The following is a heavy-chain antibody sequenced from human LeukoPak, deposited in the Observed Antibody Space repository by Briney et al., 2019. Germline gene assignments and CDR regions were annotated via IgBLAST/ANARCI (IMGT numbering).Heavy chain of an antibody. CDR3: ASSGWYRGY. D-gene: IGHD6-19*01. J-gene: IGHJ4*02. CDR2: MYHSGNT. Sequence: SETLSLTCAVSGYSISTGYYWGWIRQPPGKGLELIGSMYHSGNTYYNPSLKSRVTISVDTTKNQFSLKLRNVTAADTAVYYCASSGWYRGYWGQGTLVTVSS. CDR1: GYSISTGYY. V-gene: IGHV4-38-2*01.